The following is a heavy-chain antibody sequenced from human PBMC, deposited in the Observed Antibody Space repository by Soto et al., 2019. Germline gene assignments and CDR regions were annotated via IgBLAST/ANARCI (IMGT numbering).Heavy chain of an antibody. CDR3: ARDASAYDGGWYPRGFDP. D-gene: IGHD6-19*01. J-gene: IGHJ5*02. Sequence: SLRLSCAASGFTFSTYGMHWVRQAAGKGLEWVAIIWYDGSNKYYADSVKGRFTISRDDSKNALYLQMNSLRVEDTAVYFCARDASAYDGGWYPRGFDPWGQGTLVTVSS. CDR2: IWYDGSNK. V-gene: IGHV3-33*01. CDR1: GFTFSTYG.